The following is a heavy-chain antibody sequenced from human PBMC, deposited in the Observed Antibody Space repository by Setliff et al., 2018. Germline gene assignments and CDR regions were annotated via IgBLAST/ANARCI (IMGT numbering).Heavy chain of an antibody. CDR3: ARRFTVARGVDCFDL. Sequence: SETLSLTCNVSGASIRNFYWTWIRQPPGKGLEWIGYVHFTGSTNYNPSLKSRVTLSIDTSKSQFSLRLSSVTAADTALYYCARRFTVARGVDCFDLWGQGTQVTVSS. J-gene: IGHJ4*02. D-gene: IGHD3-10*01. CDR2: VHFTGST. CDR1: GASIRNFY. V-gene: IGHV4-59*08.